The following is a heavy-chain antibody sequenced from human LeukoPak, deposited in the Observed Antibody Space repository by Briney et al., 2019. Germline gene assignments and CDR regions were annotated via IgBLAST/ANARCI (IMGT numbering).Heavy chain of an antibody. D-gene: IGHD4-17*01. J-gene: IGHJ4*02. V-gene: IGHV3-33*01. CDR1: GFTSSSYG. Sequence: GRPLRLSCAASGFTSSSYGMHWVRQAPGKGLEWVAVIWYDGSNKYYADSVKGRFTISRDNSKNTLYLQMNSLRAEDTAVYYCARDHNGDYVDYWGQGTLVTVSS. CDR2: IWYDGSNK. CDR3: ARDHNGDYVDY.